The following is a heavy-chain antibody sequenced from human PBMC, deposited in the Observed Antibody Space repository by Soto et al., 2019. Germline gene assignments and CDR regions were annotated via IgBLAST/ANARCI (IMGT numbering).Heavy chain of an antibody. V-gene: IGHV1-2*02. CDR2: INPNSGDT. J-gene: IGHJ3*02. CDR3: AVQEHAFDI. CDR1: GYTFTGLY. Sequence: ASVKVSCKASGYTFTGLYMHLVRQAPGQGLEWMGWINPNSGDTNYVQKFQGRVTMTRDTSISTAYMELSRLRSDDTAVYYCAVQEHAFDIWGQGTMVTVSS. D-gene: IGHD1-1*01.